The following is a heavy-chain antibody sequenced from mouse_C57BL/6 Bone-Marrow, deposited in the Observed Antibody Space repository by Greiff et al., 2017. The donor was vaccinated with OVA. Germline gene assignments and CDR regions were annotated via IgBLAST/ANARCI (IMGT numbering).Heavy chain of an antibody. CDR1: GYSITSGYY. J-gene: IGHJ3*01. D-gene: IGHD1-1*01. V-gene: IGHV3-6*01. CDR2: ISYDGSN. CDR3: ARESGSSFFAY. Sequence: ESGPGLVKPSQSLSLTCSVTGYSITSGYYWNWIRQFPGNKLEWMGYISYDGSNNYNPSLKNRISITRDTSKNQFFLKLNSVTTEDTATYYCARESGSSFFAYWGQGTLVTVSA.